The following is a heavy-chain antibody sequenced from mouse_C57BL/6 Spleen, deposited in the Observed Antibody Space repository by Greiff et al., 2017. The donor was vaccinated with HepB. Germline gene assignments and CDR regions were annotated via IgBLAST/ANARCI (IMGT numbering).Heavy chain of an antibody. CDR1: GFNIKDDY. CDR2: IDPENGDT. J-gene: IGHJ2*01. Sequence: LVESGAELVRPGASVKLSCTASGFNIKDDYMHWVKQRPEQGLEWIGWIDPENGDTEYASKFQGKATITADTSSNTAYLQLSSLTSEDTAVYYCTTRPHFDYWGQGTTLTVSS. V-gene: IGHV14-4*01. CDR3: TTRPHFDY.